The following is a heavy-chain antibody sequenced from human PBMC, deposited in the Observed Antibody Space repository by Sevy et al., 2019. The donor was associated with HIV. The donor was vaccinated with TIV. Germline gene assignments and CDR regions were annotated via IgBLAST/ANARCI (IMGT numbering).Heavy chain of an antibody. V-gene: IGHV3-23*01. D-gene: IGHD2-15*01. CDR2: ISGVGERT. CDR3: ARVEPPIRDIGH. J-gene: IGHJ4*02. Sequence: GGSLRLSCEASGFNFNSISMSWVRQTPGEGLEWLSAISGVGERTYYADSVRGRFIISRDNSKSTLYLQLNSLRVEDTAMYYCARVEPPIRDIGHWGQGTLVTVSS. CDR1: GFNFNSIS.